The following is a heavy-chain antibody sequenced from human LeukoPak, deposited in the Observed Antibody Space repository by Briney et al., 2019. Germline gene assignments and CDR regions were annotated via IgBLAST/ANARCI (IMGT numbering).Heavy chain of an antibody. D-gene: IGHD5-18*01. CDR3: ARFGYSYGYFDY. CDR2: ISAYNGNT. CDR1: GYTFTSYG. J-gene: IGHJ4*02. Sequence: ASVKVSCKASGYTFTSYGISWVRQAPGQGLEWMGWISAYNGNTNYAQKLQGRVTMTTDTSTSTAYMELSRLRSDDTAVYYCARFGYSYGYFDYWGQGTLVTVSS. V-gene: IGHV1-18*04.